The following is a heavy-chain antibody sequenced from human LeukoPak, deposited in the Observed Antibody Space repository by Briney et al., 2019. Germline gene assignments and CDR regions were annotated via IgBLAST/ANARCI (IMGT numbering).Heavy chain of an antibody. CDR3: ARVTGRYCSSTSCYNGVGFDP. J-gene: IGHJ5*02. CDR2: MNPNSGNT. V-gene: IGHV1-8*01. CDR1: GYTFTSYD. D-gene: IGHD2-2*02. Sequence: ASVKVSCKSSGYTFTSYDIDWVRQATGQGLEWMGWMNPNSGNTGHAQKFQGRVTITRNTSISTAYMELSSLRSEDTAVYYCARVTGRYCSSTSCYNGVGFDPWGQGTLVTVSS.